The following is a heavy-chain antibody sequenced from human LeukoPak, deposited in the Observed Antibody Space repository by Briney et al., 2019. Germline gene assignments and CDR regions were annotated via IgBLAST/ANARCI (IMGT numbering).Heavy chain of an antibody. D-gene: IGHD3-3*01. J-gene: IGHJ6*03. CDR1: GFTFSSYA. V-gene: IGHV3-23*01. CDR2: ISGSGGST. CDR3: AKPPGRFFTSYYYMDV. Sequence: GGSLRLSCAASGFTFSSYAMSWVRQAPGKGLEWVSAISGSGGSTHYADSVKGRFTISRDNSKNTLYLQMNSLRAEDTAVYYCAKPPGRFFTSYYYMDVWGKGTTVTVSS.